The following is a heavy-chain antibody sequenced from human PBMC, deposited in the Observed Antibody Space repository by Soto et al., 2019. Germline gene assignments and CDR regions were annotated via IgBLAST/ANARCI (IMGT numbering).Heavy chain of an antibody. Sequence: QVQLVQSGAEVKEPGASVKVSCKASGYTFTSYGISWVRQAPGQGLEWMGWISAYNGNTNYAQKLQGRVTMTTDTSTRTGYMGLRSLRTDDTAVYYCARDGEVVPADLDPWGQGTLVSVSS. CDR3: ARDGEVVPADLDP. V-gene: IGHV1-18*01. D-gene: IGHD2-2*01. CDR2: ISAYNGNT. J-gene: IGHJ5*02. CDR1: GYTFTSYG.